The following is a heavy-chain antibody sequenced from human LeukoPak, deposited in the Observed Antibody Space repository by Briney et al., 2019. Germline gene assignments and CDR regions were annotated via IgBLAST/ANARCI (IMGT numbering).Heavy chain of an antibody. D-gene: IGHD6-13*01. Sequence: GGSLRLSCAGSGFTFSNYVMNWVRQAPGKGLEWVSTIIPGGGSTSYADSVKGRFTISRDNSKNTLYLQMNGLRAEDTAVYYCAKNSPGTYYFDAIDVWGQGTTVTVSS. CDR3: AKNSPGTYYFDAIDV. V-gene: IGHV3-23*01. J-gene: IGHJ6*02. CDR2: IIPGGGST. CDR1: GFTFSNYV.